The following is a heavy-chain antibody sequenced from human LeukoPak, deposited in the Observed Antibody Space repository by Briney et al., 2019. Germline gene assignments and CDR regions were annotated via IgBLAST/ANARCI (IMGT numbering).Heavy chain of an antibody. J-gene: IGHJ4*02. CDR3: ARGYFDWLPYFLDY. Sequence: GASVKVSCKASGGTFSSYAISWVRQAPGQGLEWMGGIIPIFGTANYAQKFQGRVTITTDESTSTAYMELSSLRSEDTAVYYCARGYFDWLPYFLDYWGQGTLVTASS. CDR1: GGTFSSYA. D-gene: IGHD3-9*01. V-gene: IGHV1-69*05. CDR2: IIPIFGTA.